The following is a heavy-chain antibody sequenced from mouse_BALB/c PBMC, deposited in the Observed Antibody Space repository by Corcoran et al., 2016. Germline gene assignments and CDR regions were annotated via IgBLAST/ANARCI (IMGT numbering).Heavy chain of an antibody. D-gene: IGHD1-1*01. CDR2: INTYTGEP. J-gene: IGHJ4*01. Sequence: QIQLVQSGPELKKPGETVKISCKASGYTFTNYGMNWVKQAPGKGLKWMGWINTYTGEPTYADDFKGRFAFSLETSASTAYLQINNLKNEDMATYFCARDYGSRYYYAMDYWGQGTSVTVSS. V-gene: IGHV9-1*02. CDR1: GYTFTNYG. CDR3: ARDYGSRYYYAMDY.